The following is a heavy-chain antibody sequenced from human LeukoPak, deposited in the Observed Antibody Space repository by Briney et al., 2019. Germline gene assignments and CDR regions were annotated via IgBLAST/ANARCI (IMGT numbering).Heavy chain of an antibody. CDR1: GDSISSYY. V-gene: IGHV4-59*01. D-gene: IGHD5-18*01. CDR2: IFYSGRN. Sequence: TSETLSLTCTVSGDSISSYYWTWIRQPPGKGLEWIGYIFYSGRNNYNPSLKSRVTMSVDTAKNQISLKLSSVAAADTAVYYCARDGTSGYSYGMDPWGQGTLVTVSS. CDR3: ARDGTSGYSYGMDP. J-gene: IGHJ5*02.